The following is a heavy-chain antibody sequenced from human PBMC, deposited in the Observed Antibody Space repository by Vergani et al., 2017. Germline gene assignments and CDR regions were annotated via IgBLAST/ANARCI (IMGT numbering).Heavy chain of an antibody. V-gene: IGHV1-18*01. CDR2: ISAYNGNT. D-gene: IGHD5-12*01. J-gene: IGHJ6*02. CDR1: GGTFSSYA. CDR3: ARTTISYYYYGMDV. Sequence: QVQLVQSGAEVKKPGSSVKVSCKASGGTFSSYAISWVRQAPGQGLEWMGRISAYNGNTNYAQKLQGRVTMTTDTSTSTAYMELRSLRSDDTAVYYCARTTISYYYYGMDVWGQGTLVTVSS.